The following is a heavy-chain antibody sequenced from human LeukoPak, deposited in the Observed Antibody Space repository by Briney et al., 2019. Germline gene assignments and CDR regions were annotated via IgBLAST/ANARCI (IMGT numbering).Heavy chain of an antibody. Sequence: PSETLSLTCTVSGVSIRTYYWSWIRQPAGKGLEWMGHISTSGNINYYPSLKSRVSMSVDTSKNQFSLKLTSVTAADTAVYYCASSSPAADFWGQGTLVTVSS. CDR3: ASSSPAADF. CDR1: GVSIRTYY. J-gene: IGHJ4*02. D-gene: IGHD2-2*01. CDR2: ISTSGNI. V-gene: IGHV4-4*07.